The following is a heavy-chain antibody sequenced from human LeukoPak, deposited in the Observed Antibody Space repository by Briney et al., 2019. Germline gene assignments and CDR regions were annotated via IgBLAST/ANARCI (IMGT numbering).Heavy chain of an antibody. Sequence: ASVKVSCKASGYTFINYGFTWVRQAPGQGFEWMGWISGYNGNTNYLQKFQGRVTMTTDTSTNTVYMELRSPSSDDTAVYYCARVSTNSRVGGYDPQWYFDLWGRGTLVTVSS. CDR3: ARVSTNSRVGGYDPQWYFDL. J-gene: IGHJ2*01. CDR2: ISGYNGNT. V-gene: IGHV1-18*04. CDR1: GYTFINYG. D-gene: IGHD5-12*01.